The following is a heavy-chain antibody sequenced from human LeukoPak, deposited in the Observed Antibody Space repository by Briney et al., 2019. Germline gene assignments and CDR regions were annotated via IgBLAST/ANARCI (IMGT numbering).Heavy chain of an antibody. CDR3: ARVGYNWDDDGVDY. D-gene: IGHD1-1*01. CDR1: GFTFSSYS. CDR2: ISSSSSTI. Sequence: EAGGSLRLSCAASGFTFSSYSMNWVRQAPGKGLEWVSYISSSSSTIYYADSVKGRFTISRDNAKNSLSLHMDSLRAEDTAVYYCARVGYNWDDDGVDYWGQGTLVTVSS. J-gene: IGHJ4*02. V-gene: IGHV3-48*04.